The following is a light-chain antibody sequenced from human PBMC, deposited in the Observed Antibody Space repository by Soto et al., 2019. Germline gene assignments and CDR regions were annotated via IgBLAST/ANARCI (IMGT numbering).Light chain of an antibody. Sequence: AIQLTQSPSSLSASVGDRVTITCRASQGVSSSLAWYQQKPGTAPKLLIYNASDLETGVPSRFSGSGSRTDFPLTISSLQPEDFATYYCQQFNNYPLTFGQGTRLEI. CDR3: QQFNNYPLT. V-gene: IGKV1D-13*01. J-gene: IGKJ5*01. CDR2: NAS. CDR1: QGVSSS.